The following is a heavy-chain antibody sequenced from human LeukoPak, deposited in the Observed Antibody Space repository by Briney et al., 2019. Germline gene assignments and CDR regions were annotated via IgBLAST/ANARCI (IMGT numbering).Heavy chain of an antibody. CDR1: GFTFSNYW. D-gene: IGHD3-3*01. V-gene: IGHV3-74*01. J-gene: IGHJ4*02. CDR3: VRGQTIDY. CDR2: IKSDGTGI. Sequence: PGGSLTLSCTNSGFTFSNYWMYWVPQAPGKGLMWVSRIKSDGTGITYTDSVEGRFTIYRDNAKNTLYLQMNSLRDEDTAVYYCVRGQTIDYWGQGTLVTVSS.